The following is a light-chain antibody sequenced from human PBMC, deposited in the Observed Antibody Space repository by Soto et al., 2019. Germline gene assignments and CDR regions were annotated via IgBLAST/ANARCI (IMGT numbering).Light chain of an antibody. CDR2: GTS. V-gene: IGKV3-20*01. CDR3: QHYRISWT. CDR1: QSVSSSF. J-gene: IGKJ1*01. Sequence: EIVLTQSPGTLSLSPGERATLSCRASQSVSSSFLAWYQQKPGQPPRLLIYGTSSRATGIPERFSGSGSGTDFTLTISRLEPEDFAVYYCQHYRISWTFGRGTKVEVK.